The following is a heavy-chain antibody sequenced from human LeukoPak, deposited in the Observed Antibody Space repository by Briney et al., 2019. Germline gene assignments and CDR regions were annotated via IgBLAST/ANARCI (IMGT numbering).Heavy chain of an antibody. CDR1: GFSFSSYG. CDR3: ARDRVPEYPRGSDLGVY. Sequence: PGGSLRLSCAASGFSFSSYGIHWVRQAPGKGLEWVAVISHDGSNKFYADSVKGRFTISRDNSKNTLYLQLISLRPEDTAVYYCARDRVPEYPRGSDLGVYWGQGTLVTVSS. J-gene: IGHJ4*02. V-gene: IGHV3-30*19. D-gene: IGHD2/OR15-2a*01. CDR2: ISHDGSNK.